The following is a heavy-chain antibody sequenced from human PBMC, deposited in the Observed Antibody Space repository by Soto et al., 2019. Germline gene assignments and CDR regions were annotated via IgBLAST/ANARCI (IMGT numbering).Heavy chain of an antibody. V-gene: IGHV4-30-4*01. CDR2: IYYSGST. Sequence: PSETLSLTCTVSGGSISSGDYYWSWIRQPPGKGLEWIGYIYYSGSTYYNPSLKSRVTISVDTSKNQFSLKLSSVTAADTAVYYCAREIAIMGGSSGPVDYWGQGTLVTVSS. CDR3: AREIAIMGGSSGPVDY. CDR1: GGSISSGDYY. D-gene: IGHD3-22*01. J-gene: IGHJ4*02.